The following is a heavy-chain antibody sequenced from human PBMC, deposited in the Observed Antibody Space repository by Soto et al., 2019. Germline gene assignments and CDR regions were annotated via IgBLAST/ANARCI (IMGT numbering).Heavy chain of an antibody. V-gene: IGHV4-34*01. J-gene: IGHJ3*02. D-gene: IGHD3-3*01. CDR3: AMTDLLEWFHDAFDI. CDR1: GGSFSGYY. Sequence: PSETLSLPCAVYGGSFSGYYWSWIRQPPGKGLEWIGEINHSGSTNYNPSLKSRVTISVDTSKNQFSLKLSSVTAADTAVYYCAMTDLLEWFHDAFDIWGKGTMVTVSS. CDR2: INHSGST.